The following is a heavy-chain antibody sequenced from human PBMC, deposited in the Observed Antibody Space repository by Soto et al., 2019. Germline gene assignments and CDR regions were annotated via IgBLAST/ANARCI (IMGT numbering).Heavy chain of an antibody. J-gene: IGHJ5*02. Sequence: QVQLVQSGAEVKKPGASVKVSCKASGYTFTSYDINWVRQATGQGLEWMGWMNPNSANTGYAQKLQGRLTMTRNTSISTAYMELSSLRSEDTAVYYCARRDGYNLNWFDPWGQGTLVTVSS. CDR1: GYTFTSYD. CDR3: ARRDGYNLNWFDP. V-gene: IGHV1-8*01. D-gene: IGHD2-21*01. CDR2: MNPNSANT.